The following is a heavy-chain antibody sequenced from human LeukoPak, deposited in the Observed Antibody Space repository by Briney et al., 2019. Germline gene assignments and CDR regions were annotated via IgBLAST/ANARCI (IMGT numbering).Heavy chain of an antibody. V-gene: IGHV4-59*01. CDR1: GGSISSYY. D-gene: IGHD2-15*01. Sequence: SETLSLTCTVSGGSISSYYWSWIRQPPGKGLEWIGYIYYSGSTNYNPSLKSRVTISVDTSKNHFSLKLSSVTAADTAVYYCARGYCSGGSCYYFDYWGQGTLVTVSS. CDR3: ARGYCSGGSCYYFDY. J-gene: IGHJ4*02. CDR2: IYYSGST.